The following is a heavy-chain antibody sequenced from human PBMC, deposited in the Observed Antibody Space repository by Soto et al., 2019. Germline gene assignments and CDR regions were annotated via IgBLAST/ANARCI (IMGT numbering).Heavy chain of an antibody. D-gene: IGHD3-22*01. CDR1: GFTFSSYW. Sequence: GGSLRLSCAASGFTFSSYWMSWVRQAPGKGLEWVANIKQDGSEKYYVDSVKGRFTISRDNAKNSLYLQMNSLRAEDTAVYYCARDRYYYDSSGYQPIDYWGQGTLVTVSS. V-gene: IGHV3-7*05. CDR2: IKQDGSEK. CDR3: ARDRYYYDSSGYQPIDY. J-gene: IGHJ4*02.